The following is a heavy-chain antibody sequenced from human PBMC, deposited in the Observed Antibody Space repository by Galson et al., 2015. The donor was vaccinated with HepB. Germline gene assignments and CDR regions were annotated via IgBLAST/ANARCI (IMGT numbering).Heavy chain of an antibody. CDR1: GYTFTSYG. CDR2: ISAYNGNT. Sequence: SVKVSCKASGYTFTSYGISWVRQAPGQGLEWMGWISAYNGNTNYAQKLQGRVTMTTDTSTSTAYMELRSLRSDDTAVYYCARERITFGGVIAHDRYYFDYWGQGTLVTVSS. D-gene: IGHD3-16*02. V-gene: IGHV1-18*01. CDR3: ARERITFGGVIAHDRYYFDY. J-gene: IGHJ4*02.